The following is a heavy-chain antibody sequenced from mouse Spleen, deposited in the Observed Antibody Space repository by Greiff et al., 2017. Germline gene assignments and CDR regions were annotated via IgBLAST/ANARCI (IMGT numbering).Heavy chain of an antibody. D-gene: IGHD2-14*01. Sequence: EVKLQESGPELVKPGASVKISCKASGYSFTGYYMNWVKQSPEKSLEWIGEINPSTGGTTYNQKFKAKATLTVDKSSSTAYMQLKSLTSEDSAVYYCASHYRPGAWFAYWGQGTLVTVSA. CDR2: INPSTGGT. CDR1: GYSFTGYY. V-gene: IGHV1-42*01. CDR3: ASHYRPGAWFAY. J-gene: IGHJ3*01.